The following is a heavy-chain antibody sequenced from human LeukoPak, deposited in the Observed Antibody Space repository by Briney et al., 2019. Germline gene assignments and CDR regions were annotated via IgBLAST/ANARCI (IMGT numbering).Heavy chain of an antibody. V-gene: IGHV1-3*01. J-gene: IGHJ4*02. Sequence: ASVKVSCKASGYTFTSYAMHWVRQAPGQRLEWMGWINAGNGNTKYSQKFQGRVTITRDTSASTAYMELSSLRSEDTAVYYCARVRTDYSNYLPQFDYWGQGTLVTVSS. CDR3: ARVRTDYSNYLPQFDY. D-gene: IGHD4-11*01. CDR1: GYTFTSYA. CDR2: INAGNGNT.